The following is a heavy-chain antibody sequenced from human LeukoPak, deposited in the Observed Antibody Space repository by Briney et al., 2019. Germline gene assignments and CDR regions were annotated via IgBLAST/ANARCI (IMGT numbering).Heavy chain of an antibody. Sequence: ASVKVSCKASGYIFTDYYLHWVRQAPGQGLEWMGWLNPYSGGTNYAQKFQGRVTLTRDTSITTAYMDLSSLTSDDTALYYCARALTRYSTAWYGYWGQGTLVTVSS. CDR1: GYIFTDYY. CDR2: LNPYSGGT. J-gene: IGHJ4*02. V-gene: IGHV1-2*02. D-gene: IGHD6-19*01. CDR3: ARALTRYSTAWYGY.